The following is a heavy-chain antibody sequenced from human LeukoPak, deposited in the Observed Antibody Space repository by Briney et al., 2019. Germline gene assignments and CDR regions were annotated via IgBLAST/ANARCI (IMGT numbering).Heavy chain of an antibody. J-gene: IGHJ5*02. CDR3: ARDELRIGTTIFGVVRFNWFDP. Sequence: GASVTVSCKASGYTFTSYGISWVRQAPGQGLEWMGWISAYNGNTNYAQKLQGRVTMTTGTPTSTAYMELRSLRSDDTAVYYCARDELRIGTTIFGVVRFNWFDPWGQGTLVTVSS. CDR1: GYTFTSYG. CDR2: ISAYNGNT. V-gene: IGHV1-18*01. D-gene: IGHD3-3*01.